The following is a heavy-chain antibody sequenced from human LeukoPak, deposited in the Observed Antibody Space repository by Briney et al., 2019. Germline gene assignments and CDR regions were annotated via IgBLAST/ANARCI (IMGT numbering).Heavy chain of an antibody. CDR3: ARGVGYCSGGSCYSDY. V-gene: IGHV3-11*01. Sequence: GGSLRLSCAASVFTFSDYYMVWIRQAPGQGLEWVSYISSSGSTIYYADSVKGRFTISRDNAKNSLYLQMNSLRAEDTAVYYCARGVGYCSGGSCYSDYWGQGTLVTVSS. CDR2: ISSSGSTI. D-gene: IGHD2-15*01. CDR1: VFTFSDYY. J-gene: IGHJ4*02.